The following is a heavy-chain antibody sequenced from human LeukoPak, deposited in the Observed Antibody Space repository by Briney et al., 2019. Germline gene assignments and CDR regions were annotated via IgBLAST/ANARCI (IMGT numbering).Heavy chain of an antibody. CDR3: VKEQSSGYYRVADY. CDR1: GFSFSSDG. V-gene: IGHV3-30*18. CDR2: ISYDGTKK. Sequence: GGSLRLSYAASGFSFSSDGMHWVRRAPGKGLGWVAVISYDGTKKVYRDSVRGRFTISRDNSKNTLYLQMNTLRVEDTAVYHCVKEQSSGYYRVADYWGQGTLVTVSS. D-gene: IGHD6-19*01. J-gene: IGHJ4*02.